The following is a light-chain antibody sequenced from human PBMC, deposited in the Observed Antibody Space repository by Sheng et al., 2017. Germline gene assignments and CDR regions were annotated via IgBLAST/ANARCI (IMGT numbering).Light chain of an antibody. CDR2: DAS. V-gene: IGKV3-11*01. CDR1: QSVSRY. J-gene: IGKJ1*01. CDR3: QHRSNWPWT. Sequence: DIVLTQSPATLSLSPGERATLSCRASQSVSRYLAWYQQKPGQAPRLLISDASNRAAGIPARFSGTGSGTDFTLTISSLEPEDFAVYYCQHRSNWPWTFGQGTKVEIK.